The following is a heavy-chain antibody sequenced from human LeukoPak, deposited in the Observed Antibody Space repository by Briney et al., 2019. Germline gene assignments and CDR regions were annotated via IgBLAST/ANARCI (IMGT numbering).Heavy chain of an antibody. V-gene: IGHV3-21*01. Sequence: TGGSLRLPCAASGFTFSSYSMNWVRQAPGKGLEWVSSISSSSSYIYYADSVKGRFTISRDNAKNSLYLQMNSLRAEDTAVYYCARDLQQLAFDYWGQGTLVTVSS. D-gene: IGHD6-13*01. CDR2: ISSSSSYI. CDR3: ARDLQQLAFDY. CDR1: GFTFSSYS. J-gene: IGHJ4*02.